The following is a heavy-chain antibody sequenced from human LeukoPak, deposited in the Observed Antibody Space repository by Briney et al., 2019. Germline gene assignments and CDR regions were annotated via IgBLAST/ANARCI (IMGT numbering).Heavy chain of an antibody. J-gene: IGHJ4*02. CDR2: ISAYNGNT. Sequence: ASVKVSCKASGYTFTSYDINWVRQATGQGLEWMGWISAYNGNTNYAQKLQGRVTMTTDTSTSTAYMELRSLRSDDTAVYYCARDPSRRGGFHFDYWGQGTLVTVSS. CDR1: GYTFTSYD. V-gene: IGHV1-18*01. CDR3: ARDPSRRGGFHFDY. D-gene: IGHD5-24*01.